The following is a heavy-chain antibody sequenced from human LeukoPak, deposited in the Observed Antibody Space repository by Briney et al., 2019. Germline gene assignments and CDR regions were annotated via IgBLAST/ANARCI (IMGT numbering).Heavy chain of an antibody. CDR3: AKLTKREGGSFDY. CDR1: GFTFSSYA. Sequence: GGSLRLSCAASGFTFSSYAMSWVRQAPGKGLEWASAISGSGGSTYYADSVKGRFTISRDNSKNTLYLQMNSLRAEDTAVYHCAKLTKREGGSFDYWGQGTLVTVSS. D-gene: IGHD4/OR15-4a*01. J-gene: IGHJ4*02. V-gene: IGHV3-23*01. CDR2: ISGSGGST.